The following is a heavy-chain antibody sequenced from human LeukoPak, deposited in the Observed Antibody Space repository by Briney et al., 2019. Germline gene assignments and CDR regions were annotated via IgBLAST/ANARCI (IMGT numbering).Heavy chain of an antibody. Sequence: ASVKVSCKASGYTFTSYYMHWVRQASGQGLEWMGIINPSGGSTSYVQKFQGRVTMTRDTSTSTVYMELSSLRSEDTAVYYCARESSSSGVDYWGQGTLVTVSS. CDR1: GYTFTSYY. CDR2: INPSGGST. D-gene: IGHD6-13*01. V-gene: IGHV1-46*01. J-gene: IGHJ4*02. CDR3: ARESSSSGVDY.